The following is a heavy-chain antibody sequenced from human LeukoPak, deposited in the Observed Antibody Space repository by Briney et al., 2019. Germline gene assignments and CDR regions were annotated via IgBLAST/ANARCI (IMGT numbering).Heavy chain of an antibody. D-gene: IGHD3-10*01. Sequence: GASVKVSCKASGYTFTSYYIHWVRQAPGQGLEWMGVINPSGGSTNYAQKFQGRVIMTRDTSTSTVYMELSSLRSEDTAVYYCARDRGASGNSYTLFDFWGQGTLVTVSS. CDR3: ARDRGASGNSYTLFDF. CDR1: GYTFTSYY. J-gene: IGHJ4*02. V-gene: IGHV1-46*01. CDR2: INPSGGST.